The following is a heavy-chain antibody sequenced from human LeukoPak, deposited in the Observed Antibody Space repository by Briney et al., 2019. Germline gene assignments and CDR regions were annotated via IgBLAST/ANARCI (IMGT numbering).Heavy chain of an antibody. J-gene: IGHJ4*02. V-gene: IGHV4-39*07. CDR2: IYYSGST. Sequence: SETLSLTCTVSGGSISSSSYYWGWIRQPPGKGLEWIGSIYYSGSTYYNPSLKSRVTISVDTSKNQFSLKLSSVTAADTAVYYCAREGVATITADYWGQGTLVTVSS. CDR3: AREGVATITADY. D-gene: IGHD5-12*01. CDR1: GGSISSSSYY.